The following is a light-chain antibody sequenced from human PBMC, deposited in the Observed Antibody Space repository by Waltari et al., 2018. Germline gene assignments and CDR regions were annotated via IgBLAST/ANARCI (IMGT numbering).Light chain of an antibody. J-gene: IGKJ2*03. Sequence: EIVLTQSPGTLALSPGERATLSCRASQTVSNSYLAWYQQKPGQAPRLLIYGVSRRATGIPDRVTGSGSGTDFSLTISGLEPDDFAVYYCQQYAGAPYSFGQGTKLEIK. V-gene: IGKV3-20*01. CDR1: QTVSNSY. CDR2: GVS. CDR3: QQYAGAPYS.